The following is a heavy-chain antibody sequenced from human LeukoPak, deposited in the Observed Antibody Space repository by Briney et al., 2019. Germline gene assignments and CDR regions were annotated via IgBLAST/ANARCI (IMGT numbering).Heavy chain of an antibody. CDR2: ISVYNGNT. Sequence: ASVKVSCKASGYTFTSYSFNWVRQAPGQGLEWLGWISVYNGNTKYAQKSQGRVTMTTDTSSTTAYMELRSLRSDDTAVYYCARLYCSATDCSSTGEGYYMDVWGAGTTVIVSS. CDR3: ARLYCSATDCSSTGEGYYMDV. V-gene: IGHV1-18*01. J-gene: IGHJ6*03. D-gene: IGHD2-2*01. CDR1: GYTFTSYS.